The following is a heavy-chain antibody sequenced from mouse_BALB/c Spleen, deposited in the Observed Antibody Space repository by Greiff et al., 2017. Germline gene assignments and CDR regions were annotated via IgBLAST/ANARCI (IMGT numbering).Heavy chain of an antibody. CDR3: AREVTGDY. J-gene: IGHJ2*01. V-gene: IGHV1-4*02. CDR2: INPSSGYT. CDR1: GYTFTSYT. Sequence: QVQLQQSAAELARPGASVKMSCKASGYTFTSYTMHWVKQRPGQGLEWIGYINPSSGYTEYNQKFKDKTTLTADKSSSTAYMQLSSLTSEDAAVYYCAREVTGDYWGQGTTLTVAA. D-gene: IGHD2-13*01.